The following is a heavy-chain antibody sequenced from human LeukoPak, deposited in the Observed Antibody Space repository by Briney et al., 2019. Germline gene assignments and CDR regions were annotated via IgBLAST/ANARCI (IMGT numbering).Heavy chain of an antibody. J-gene: IGHJ4*02. D-gene: IGHD6-19*01. CDR2: ISAYNGNT. CDR3: ARDQQWLDPARHGFDY. V-gene: IGHV1-18*01. Sequence: GASVKVSCEASGYTFSTYGISWVRQAPGQGLEWMGWISAYNGNTNYAQKLQGRVTMTTDTSTSTVYMELRSLRSDDTAVYYCARDQQWLDPARHGFDYWGQGTLVTVSS. CDR1: GYTFSTYG.